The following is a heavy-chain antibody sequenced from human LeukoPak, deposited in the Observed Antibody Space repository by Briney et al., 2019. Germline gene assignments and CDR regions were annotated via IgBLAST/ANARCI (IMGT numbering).Heavy chain of an antibody. CDR3: ARANYCSSTSCVDY. CDR2: INWNGGST. CDR1: GFTFDDYG. J-gene: IGHJ4*02. D-gene: IGHD2-2*01. Sequence: GGSLRLSCAASGFTFDDYGMSWVRQGPGKGLEWVSGINWNGGSTGYADSVKGRFTISRDNAKNSLYLQMNSLRAEDTALYYCARANYCSSTSCVDYWGQGTLVTVSS. V-gene: IGHV3-20*04.